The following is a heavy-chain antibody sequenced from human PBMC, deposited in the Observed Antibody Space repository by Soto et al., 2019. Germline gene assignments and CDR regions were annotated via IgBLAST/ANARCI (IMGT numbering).Heavy chain of an antibody. CDR1: GFTFSSYG. D-gene: IGHD3-16*01. J-gene: IGHJ6*02. CDR3: AKEGTYTKGGIYYYYSMDV. V-gene: IGHV3-30*18. Sequence: QVQLVESGGGVVQPGRSLRLSCAASGFTFSSYGMHWVRQAPGKGLEWVAVISYDGSNKYYADSVKGRFTISRDNSKNTLYLQMNSLRAEDTAVYYCAKEGTYTKGGIYYYYSMDVWGQGTTVTVSS. CDR2: ISYDGSNK.